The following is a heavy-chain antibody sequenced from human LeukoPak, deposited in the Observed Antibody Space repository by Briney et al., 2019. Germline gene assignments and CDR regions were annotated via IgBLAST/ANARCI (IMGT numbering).Heavy chain of an antibody. CDR3: AREDIVVVPAAMLAAFDI. V-gene: IGHV4-30-2*01. CDR2: IYHSGST. D-gene: IGHD2-2*01. J-gene: IGHJ3*02. CDR1: GGSISSGGNY. Sequence: SETLSLTCTVSGGSISSGGNYWSWIRQPPGKGLEWIGYIYHSGSTYYNPSLKSRVTISVDRSKNQFSLKLSSVTAADTAVYYCAREDIVVVPAAMLAAFDIWGQGTMVTVSS.